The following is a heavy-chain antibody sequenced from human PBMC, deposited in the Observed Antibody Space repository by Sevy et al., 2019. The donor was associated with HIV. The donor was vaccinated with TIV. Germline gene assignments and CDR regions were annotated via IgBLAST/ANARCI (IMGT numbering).Heavy chain of an antibody. CDR1: GFTFRNSG. CDR3: ARESPSDWYLDS. J-gene: IGHJ4*02. CDR2: IFSDGITT. Sequence: GGSLRLSCAASGFTFRNSGMHWVRQSPGKGLEWVASIFSDGITTYYGDSVKGRFTVFRYNSKSTLYMQMNSLRVEDTAVYYCARESPSDWYLDSWGQGSQVTVSS. D-gene: IGHD6-19*01. V-gene: IGHV3-33*01.